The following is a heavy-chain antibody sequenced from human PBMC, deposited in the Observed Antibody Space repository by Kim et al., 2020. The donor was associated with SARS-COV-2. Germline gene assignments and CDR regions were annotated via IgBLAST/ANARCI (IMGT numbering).Heavy chain of an antibody. D-gene: IGHD2-2*01. CDR3: ARVVVPAAMDPYYYGMDV. Sequence: QGRVTMTRDTSTSTVYMELSSLRSEDTAVYYCARVVVPAAMDPYYYGMDVWGQGTTVTVSS. V-gene: IGHV1-46*01. J-gene: IGHJ6*02.